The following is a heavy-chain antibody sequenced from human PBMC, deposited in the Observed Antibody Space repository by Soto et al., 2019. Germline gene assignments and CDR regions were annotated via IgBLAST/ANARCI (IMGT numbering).Heavy chain of an antibody. Sequence: EVQLLESGGGLVQPGGSLRLSCAASGFTFGSYVMSWVRQAPGKGLEWVSSIGAGYGTYYADYVKGRFTISRDNSKNTLYLQMNSLRAEDTAIYYCATPYSSSWFSPFDYWGQGSLVTVTS. J-gene: IGHJ4*02. CDR1: GFTFGSYV. D-gene: IGHD6-13*01. CDR3: ATPYSSSWFSPFDY. CDR2: IGAGYGT. V-gene: IGHV3-23*01.